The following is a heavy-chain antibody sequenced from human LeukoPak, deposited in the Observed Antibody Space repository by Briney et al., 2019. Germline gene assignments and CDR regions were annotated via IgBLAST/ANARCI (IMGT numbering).Heavy chain of an antibody. V-gene: IGHV4-59*01. CDR3: ARNYDNSGYTAFGY. CDR1: GGSFSSYY. J-gene: IGHJ4*02. CDR2: IYSSGST. Sequence: SETLSLTCAVYGGSFSSYYWSWIRQSPGKGLEWIGHIYSSGSTNYNPSLKSRVTISIDTSKNQFSLKLSSVTAADTALYYCARNYDNSGYTAFGYWGRGTLVTVSS. D-gene: IGHD3-22*01.